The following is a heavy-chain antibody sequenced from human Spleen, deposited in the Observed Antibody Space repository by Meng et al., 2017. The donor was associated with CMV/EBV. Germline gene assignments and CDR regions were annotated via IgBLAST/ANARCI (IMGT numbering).Heavy chain of an antibody. Sequence: VSDDYSHWVRQAPGHGLEWVGWINPNSGGTDYAQKFQGRVTMTRDTSIRTAYMELSRLRSDDTAVYYCARGRYCSNGLCYHNGFDPWGQGTLVTVSS. D-gene: IGHD2-8*01. CDR3: ARGRYCSNGLCYHNGFDP. J-gene: IGHJ5*02. CDR1: VSDDY. V-gene: IGHV1-2*02. CDR2: INPNSGGT.